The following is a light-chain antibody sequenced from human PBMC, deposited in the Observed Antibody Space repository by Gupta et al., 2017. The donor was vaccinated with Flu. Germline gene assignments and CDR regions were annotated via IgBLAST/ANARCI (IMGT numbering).Light chain of an antibody. V-gene: IGLV3-21*02. Sequence: GGNGVGSKTVHWYQQKPGQAPVLVVHDDSDRPSVIPERFSGSNSGNTATLTITSVEAGDEADYYCQVWDDKNDHYVFGTGTRVTVL. CDR1: GVGSKT. CDR3: QVWDDKNDHYV. CDR2: DDS. J-gene: IGLJ1*01.